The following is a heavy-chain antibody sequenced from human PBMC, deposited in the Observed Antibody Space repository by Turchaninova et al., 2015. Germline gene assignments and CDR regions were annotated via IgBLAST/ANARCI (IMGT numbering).Heavy chain of an antibody. Sequence: SQISGFYWGWIRQPPGKGLEWIASVYHTGSTSDNPSLKSRVTRSGNTSKNQLSLRLNSVTAADTAVYHCARHAGSGLTEDAFDIWGLGTMVTVSS. J-gene: IGHJ3*02. CDR3: ARHAGSGLTEDAFDI. V-gene: IGHV4-38-2*01. CDR1: SQISGFY. D-gene: IGHD1-14*01. CDR2: VYHTGST.